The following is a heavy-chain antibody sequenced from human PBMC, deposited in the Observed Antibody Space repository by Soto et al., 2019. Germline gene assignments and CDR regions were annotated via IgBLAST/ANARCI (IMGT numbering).Heavy chain of an antibody. D-gene: IGHD1-26*01. Sequence: EVLLVGSGGGPVKPGGSLRLSCTASGFRFSSYGMNWVRQAPGKGLEWVSSISSGSSFIYYADSVKGRFTISRDNAKNSLYLQMNSLRADDTDIYYCTRVLLGGYYGSDFDFWGQGTQVTVSS. J-gene: IGHJ4*02. CDR2: ISSGSSFI. CDR1: GFRFSSYG. CDR3: TRVLLGGYYGSDFDF. V-gene: IGHV3-21*01.